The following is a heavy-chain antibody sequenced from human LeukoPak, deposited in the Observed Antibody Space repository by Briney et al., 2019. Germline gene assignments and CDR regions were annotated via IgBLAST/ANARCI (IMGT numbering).Heavy chain of an antibody. D-gene: IGHD3-22*01. CDR3: ARDADYYDSSGYSYDAFDI. CDR2: ISSSSSYI. J-gene: IGHJ3*02. Sequence: AGGSLRLSCAASGFTFSSYSMNWVRQAPGKGLEWVSSISSSSSYIYYADSVKGRFTFSRDNAKNSLYLQMNSLRAEDTAVYYCARDADYYDSSGYSYDAFDIWGQGTMVTVSS. CDR1: GFTFSSYS. V-gene: IGHV3-21*01.